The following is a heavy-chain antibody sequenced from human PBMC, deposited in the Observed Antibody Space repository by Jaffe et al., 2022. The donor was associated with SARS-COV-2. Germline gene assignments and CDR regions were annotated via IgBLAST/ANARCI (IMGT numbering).Heavy chain of an antibody. Sequence: EVQLLESGGGLVQPGGSLRLSCAASGFTFSSYAMSWVRQAPGKGLEWVSAISGSGGSTYYADSVKGRFTISRDNSKNTLYLQMNSLRAEDTAVYYCAKDREAYCTNGVCYEDYFDYWGQGTLVTVSS. CDR3: AKDREAYCTNGVCYEDYFDY. V-gene: IGHV3-23*01. D-gene: IGHD2-8*01. CDR2: ISGSGGST. CDR1: GFTFSSYA. J-gene: IGHJ4*02.